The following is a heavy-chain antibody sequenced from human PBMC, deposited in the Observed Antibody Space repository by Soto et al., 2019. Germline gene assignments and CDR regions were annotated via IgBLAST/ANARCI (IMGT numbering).Heavy chain of an antibody. D-gene: IGHD2-8*01. V-gene: IGHV4-30-2*01. CDR3: ARWRVSAPVFTP. CDR1: GGSISSGGYS. Sequence: QLQLQESGSGLVKPSQTLSLTCAVSGGSISSGGYSWSWIRQPPGKGLEWIGYIYHSGSTDYNPSLHSRGTMSAYQSTNQCSMTPCCLAAWATAVYYCARWRVSAPVFTPWGQGPLVTVSS. J-gene: IGHJ5*02. CDR2: IYHSGST.